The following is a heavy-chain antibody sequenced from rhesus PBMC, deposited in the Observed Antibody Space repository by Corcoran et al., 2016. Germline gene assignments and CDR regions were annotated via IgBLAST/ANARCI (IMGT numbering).Heavy chain of an antibody. V-gene: IGHV4-80*01. Sequence: QVQLQESGPGLLKPSETLSLTCAVSGVSFRSYWWNWIRQSTGKGLEWIGEINGYTGSTNYNPSLQSRVTSSMDVSTSQFSLRLTSVTAADTAVYYCTSPIRYRFDVWGPGVLVSVSA. D-gene: IGHD4-29*01. CDR3: TSPIRYRFDV. J-gene: IGHJ5-1*01. CDR1: GVSFRSYW. CDR2: INGYTGST.